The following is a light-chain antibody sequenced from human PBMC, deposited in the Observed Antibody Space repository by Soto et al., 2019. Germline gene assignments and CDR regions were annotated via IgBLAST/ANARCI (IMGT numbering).Light chain of an antibody. Sequence: IVLTQSPGTLPLSPEERATLSCRASQSVSSSYLVWYQQRPGQPPRLLIYGTSTRAAGISDRFSGSGSGTDFTLTIYRLEPGDSAVYYCQQYGTSALTFGGGTKV. CDR3: QQYGTSALT. CDR1: QSVSSSY. CDR2: GTS. V-gene: IGKV3-20*01. J-gene: IGKJ4*01.